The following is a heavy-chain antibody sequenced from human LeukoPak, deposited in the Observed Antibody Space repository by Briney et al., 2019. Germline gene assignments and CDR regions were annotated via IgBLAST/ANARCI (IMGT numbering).Heavy chain of an antibody. CDR1: GFTFSSYS. Sequence: PGGSLRLSCAASGFTFSSYSMNWVRQAPGKGLEWVSSISSSSSYIYYADSVKGRFTISRDNSKNTLFLQMNSLRAEDTAVYYCAKDPRYCSSTSCYVGVRYFDYWGQGTLVTVSS. V-gene: IGHV3-21*01. J-gene: IGHJ4*02. CDR3: AKDPRYCSSTSCYVGVRYFDY. D-gene: IGHD2-2*01. CDR2: ISSSSSYI.